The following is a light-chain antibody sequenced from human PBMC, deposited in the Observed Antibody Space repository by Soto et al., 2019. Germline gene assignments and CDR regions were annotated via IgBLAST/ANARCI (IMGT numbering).Light chain of an antibody. V-gene: IGKV3-15*01. J-gene: IGKJ1*01. CDR3: QQYNNWPRT. Sequence: EIVMTQSPVTLSVSPGERATLSCRASQSVSGNLAWYQQKPGQAPRLLIYGASTRATGIPARFSGSRSGTEFTLTISSLQSEDFAVYYCQQYNNWPRTFGQGTKVEI. CDR2: GAS. CDR1: QSVSGN.